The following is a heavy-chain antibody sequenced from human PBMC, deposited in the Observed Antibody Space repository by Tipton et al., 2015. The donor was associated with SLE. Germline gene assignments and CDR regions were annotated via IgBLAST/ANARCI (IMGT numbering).Heavy chain of an antibody. J-gene: IGHJ4*02. CDR2: IYYSGST. V-gene: IGHV4-39*07. Sequence: LRLSCTVSGGSISSSSYYWGWIRQPPGMGLEWIGSIYYSGSTYYNPSLKSRVTISVDTSKNQFSLKLSSVTAADTAVYYCANRGEDSSSAGDYWGQRTLVTVSS. D-gene: IGHD6-13*01. CDR3: ANRGEDSSSAGDY. CDR1: GGSISSSSYY.